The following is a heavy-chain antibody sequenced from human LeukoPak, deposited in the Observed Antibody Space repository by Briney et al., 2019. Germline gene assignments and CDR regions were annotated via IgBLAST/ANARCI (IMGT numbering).Heavy chain of an antibody. CDR3: AGGWYKLYYFDY. V-gene: IGHV3-20*04. J-gene: IGHJ4*02. CDR2: INWDGGST. Sequence: GSLRLSCAASGFTFDDYGMSWVRPAPGKGLEWVSGINWDGGSTGYADSVKGRFTISRDNAKNSLYLQMNSLRAEDTALYYCAGGWYKLYYFDYWGQGTLVTVSS. CDR1: GFTFDDYG. D-gene: IGHD6-19*01.